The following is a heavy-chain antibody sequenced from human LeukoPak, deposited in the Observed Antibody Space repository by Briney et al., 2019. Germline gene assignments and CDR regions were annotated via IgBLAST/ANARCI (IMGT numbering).Heavy chain of an antibody. D-gene: IGHD3-10*01. Sequence: ASVKVSCKASGYTFTSYYMHWVRQAPGQGLEWMGIINPSGGSTSYAQKFQGRVTMTRDTSTSTVYMELSSLRSEDTAVYYCARDMRGLWFGELLSNDAFDIRGQGTMVTVSS. J-gene: IGHJ3*02. CDR1: GYTFTSYY. V-gene: IGHV1-46*01. CDR2: INPSGGST. CDR3: ARDMRGLWFGELLSNDAFDI.